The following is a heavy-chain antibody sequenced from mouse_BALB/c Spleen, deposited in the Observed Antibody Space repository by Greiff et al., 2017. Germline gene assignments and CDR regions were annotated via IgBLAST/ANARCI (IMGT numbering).Heavy chain of an antibody. CDR3: ARQDGTKGYWYFDV. J-gene: IGHJ1*01. CDR1: GFAFSSYD. V-gene: IGHV5-12-1*01. D-gene: IGHD2-14*01. Sequence: EVKLMEPGGGLVKPGGSLKLSCAASGFAFSSYDMSWVRQTPERRLEWVAYISSGGGSTYYPDTVKDRFTISRDNAKNTLYLQMSSLKSEDTAMYYCARQDGTKGYWYFDVWGAGTTVTVSS. CDR2: ISSGGGST.